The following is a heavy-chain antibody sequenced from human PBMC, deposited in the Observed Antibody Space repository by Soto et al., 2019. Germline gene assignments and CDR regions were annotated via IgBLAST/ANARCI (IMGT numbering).Heavy chain of an antibody. J-gene: IGHJ4*02. CDR2: VKNKAHNYGT. CDR3: ACIRGNFGY. V-gene: IGHV3-72*01. CDR1: GFTFSEHF. Sequence: GGSLRLSCAASGFTFSEHFMDWVRQAPGKGLEWVGRVKNKAHNYGTQYGASGEGRFSISRDDSKNSLYLELNRLKTEDTAVYFCACIRGNFGYWGQGTLVTVSS. D-gene: IGHD2-8*01.